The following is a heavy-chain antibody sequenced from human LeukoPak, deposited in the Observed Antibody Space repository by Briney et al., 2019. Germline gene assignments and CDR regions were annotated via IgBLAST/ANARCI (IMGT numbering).Heavy chain of an antibody. CDR2: ISSDSGTT. V-gene: IGHV3-48*02. CDR1: GFTFSNYG. J-gene: IGHJ4*02. CDR3: ARESRYCFDY. Sequence: GGSLRLSCAASGFTFSNYGMHWVRQAPGEGLEWVSYISSDSGTTHYADSVKGRFIISRDNAKNSLYLQMNSLRDEDTAVYYCARESRYCFDYWGQGTLVTVSS.